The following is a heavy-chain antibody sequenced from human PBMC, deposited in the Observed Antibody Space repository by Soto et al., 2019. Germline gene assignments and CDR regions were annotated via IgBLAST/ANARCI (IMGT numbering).Heavy chain of an antibody. V-gene: IGHV3-9*01. CDR1: GFTFDDYA. D-gene: IGHD3-3*01. Sequence: PGGSLRLSCAASGFTFDDYAMHWVRQAPGKGLEWVSGISWNSGSIGYADSVKGRFTISRDNAKSSLYLQMNSLRPEDTALYYCVKDMGRITISGVPSYGMDVWGQGTTVTVSS. J-gene: IGHJ6*02. CDR3: VKDMGRITISGVPSYGMDV. CDR2: ISWNSGSI.